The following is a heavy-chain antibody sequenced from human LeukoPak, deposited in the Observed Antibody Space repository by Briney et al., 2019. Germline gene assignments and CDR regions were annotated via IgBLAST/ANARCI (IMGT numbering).Heavy chain of an antibody. CDR1: GGSFSGYY. V-gene: IGHV4-34*01. D-gene: IGHD3-3*01. J-gene: IGHJ5*02. Sequence: PSETQSLTCAVYGGSFSGYYWSGIRQPPGKGLEWIGEINHSGSTNYNPSLKSRVTISVDTSKNQFSLKLSSVTAADTAVYCCARGTIFGVVITLNWFDPWGQGTLVTVSS. CDR2: INHSGST. CDR3: ARGTIFGVVITLNWFDP.